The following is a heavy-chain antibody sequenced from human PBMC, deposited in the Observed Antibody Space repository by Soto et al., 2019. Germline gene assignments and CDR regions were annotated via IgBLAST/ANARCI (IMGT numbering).Heavy chain of an antibody. J-gene: IGHJ6*02. CDR3: AKGPYGDYVPGMDV. Sequence: PGGSMRLSCAASGFNFSSYGMSWVRQAPGKGLEWVSAISGSGGSTYYADSVKGRFTISRDNSKNTLYLQMNSLRAEDTAVYYCAKGPYGDYVPGMDVWGQGTTVTVSS. V-gene: IGHV3-23*01. CDR2: ISGSGGST. D-gene: IGHD4-17*01. CDR1: GFNFSSYG.